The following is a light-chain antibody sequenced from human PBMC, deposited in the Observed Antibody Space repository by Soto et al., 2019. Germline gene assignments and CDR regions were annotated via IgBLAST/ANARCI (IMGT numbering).Light chain of an antibody. CDR1: QSISNW. V-gene: IGKV1-5*03. CDR3: QQYNSPYT. Sequence: DIQMTQSPSTLSASVGDRVTITCRASQSISNWLAWYQQKPGKAPKLLIYKASSLESGVPSRFSGSGSETEFTLTISSLQPDDFATYYCQQYNSPYTFGQGTKLEIK. CDR2: KAS. J-gene: IGKJ2*01.